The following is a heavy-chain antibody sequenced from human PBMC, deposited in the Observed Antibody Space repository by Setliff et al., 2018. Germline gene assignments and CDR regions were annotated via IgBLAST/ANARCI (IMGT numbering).Heavy chain of an antibody. CDR1: GGSISSYY. CDR3: ARDLASSSDRFIGGWFDP. J-gene: IGHJ5*02. V-gene: IGHV4-59*12. Sequence: SETLSLTCTVSGGSISSYYWNWIRQPPGKGLEWIGEIYHSGSTYYNPSLKSRVTISVDTSKNQFSLKLSSVTAADTAVYYCARDLASSSDRFIGGWFDPWGQGTLVTVSS. D-gene: IGHD6-13*01. CDR2: IYHSGST.